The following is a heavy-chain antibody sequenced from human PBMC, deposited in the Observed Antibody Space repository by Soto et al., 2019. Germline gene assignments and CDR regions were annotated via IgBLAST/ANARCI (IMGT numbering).Heavy chain of an antibody. CDR1: GFTFSSYG. CDR3: ARGIVGATSVGFQH. D-gene: IGHD1-26*01. CDR2: IWYDGSNK. J-gene: IGHJ1*01. V-gene: IGHV3-33*01. Sequence: PGGSLRLSYAASGFTFSSYGMHWVRQSPGKGLEWVAVIWYDGSNKYYADSVKGRFTISRDNSKNTLYLQMNSLRAEDTAVYYCARGIVGATSVGFQHWGQGTLVTVSS.